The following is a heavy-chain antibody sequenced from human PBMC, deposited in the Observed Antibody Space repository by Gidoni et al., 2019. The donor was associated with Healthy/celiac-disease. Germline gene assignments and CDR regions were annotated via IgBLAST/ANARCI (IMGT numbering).Heavy chain of an antibody. CDR2: ISSNGGST. CDR3: VKTAVVVPAANGGWYFDL. J-gene: IGHJ2*01. D-gene: IGHD2-2*01. Sequence: EVQLVESGGGLVQPGGSLRLSGSASGFNFSSYAMHWVRQAPGKGLEYVSAISSNGGSTYYADSVKGRFTISRDNSKNTLYLQMSSLRAEDTAVYYCVKTAVVVPAANGGWYFDLWGRGTLVTVSS. V-gene: IGHV3-64D*06. CDR1: GFNFSSYA.